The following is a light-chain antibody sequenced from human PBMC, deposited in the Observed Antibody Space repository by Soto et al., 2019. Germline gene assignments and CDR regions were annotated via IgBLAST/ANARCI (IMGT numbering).Light chain of an antibody. Sequence: QSALTQPASVSGSPGQSITISCTGTSSDVGGYNYVSWYQQHPGKAPKLMIYDVSNRPSGVSNRFSGSKFGNTASLTISGLQAEDEADYYCSSYTSSSTSGVFGGGTKLTVL. CDR3: SSYTSSSTSGV. J-gene: IGLJ2*01. V-gene: IGLV2-14*01. CDR2: DVS. CDR1: SSDVGGYNY.